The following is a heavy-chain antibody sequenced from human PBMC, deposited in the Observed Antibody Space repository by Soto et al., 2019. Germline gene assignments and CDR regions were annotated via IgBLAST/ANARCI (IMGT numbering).Heavy chain of an antibody. Sequence: QVQLAQSGAEVKKHGASVKFSCKASGYTLTDYYIHWVRQAPGRGLEWMGWINPKTGDTYSAQNFQGRVTTTRDTSIDTGYMELSRLQSDDTAVYYCARSSGSYSYYGMDVWGQGTTLTVSS. CDR2: INPKTGDT. J-gene: IGHJ6*02. V-gene: IGHV1-2*02. CDR1: GYTLTDYY. CDR3: ARSSGSYSYYGMDV. D-gene: IGHD1-26*01.